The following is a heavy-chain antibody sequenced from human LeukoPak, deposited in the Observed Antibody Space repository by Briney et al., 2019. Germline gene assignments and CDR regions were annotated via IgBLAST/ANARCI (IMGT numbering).Heavy chain of an antibody. CDR3: ARLSSSSSDY. J-gene: IGHJ4*02. CDR2: IYHSGST. CDR1: GYSISSGYY. Sequence: SETLSLTCTVSGYSISSGYYWGWIRQPPGKGLEWIGSIYHSGSTYYNPSLKSRVTISVDTSKNQFSLKLSSVTAADTAVYYCARLSSSSSDYWGQGTLVTVSS. D-gene: IGHD6-6*01. V-gene: IGHV4-38-2*02.